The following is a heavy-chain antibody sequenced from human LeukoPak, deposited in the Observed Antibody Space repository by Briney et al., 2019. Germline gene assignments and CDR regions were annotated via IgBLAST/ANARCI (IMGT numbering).Heavy chain of an antibody. D-gene: IGHD3-10*01. CDR3: ARDFLWFGELGNWFDP. Sequence: ASVKVSCKASGYSFTGYYVHWVRQAPGQGFEWMGWINPYSGDTNYAQKFQGRVTVTRDTSISTVYRDLSRLRPDDTAVYYCARDFLWFGELGNWFDPWGQGTLVTVSS. CDR1: GYSFTGYY. V-gene: IGHV1-2*02. CDR2: INPYSGDT. J-gene: IGHJ5*02.